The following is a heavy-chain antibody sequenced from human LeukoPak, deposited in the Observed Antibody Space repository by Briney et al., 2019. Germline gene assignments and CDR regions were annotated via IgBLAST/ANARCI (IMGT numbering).Heavy chain of an antibody. D-gene: IGHD1-26*01. J-gene: IGHJ6*03. CDR2: ISYDGSNK. CDR1: GFTFSSYG. V-gene: IGHV3-30*18. Sequence: GGSLRLSCAASGFTFSSYGMHWVRQAPGKGLEWVAVISYDGSNKYYADSVKGRFTISRDNSKNTLYLQMNSLRAEDTAVYYCAKTYVGADSNYYYYVDVWGKGTTVTVSS. CDR3: AKTYVGADSNYYYYVDV.